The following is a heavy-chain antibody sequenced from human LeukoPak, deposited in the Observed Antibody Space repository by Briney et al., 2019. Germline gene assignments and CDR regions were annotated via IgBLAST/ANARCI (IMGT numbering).Heavy chain of an antibody. V-gene: IGHV1-69*01. CDR1: GGTFSSYA. Sequence: GASVKVSCKASGGTFSSYAISWVRQAPGQGLEWMGGIIPIFGTANYAQKFQGRVTITADEPTSTAYMELSSLRSEDTAVYYCATELRSGSFTRGQFDYWGQGTLVTVSS. J-gene: IGHJ4*02. D-gene: IGHD1-26*01. CDR2: IIPIFGTA. CDR3: ATELRSGSFTRGQFDY.